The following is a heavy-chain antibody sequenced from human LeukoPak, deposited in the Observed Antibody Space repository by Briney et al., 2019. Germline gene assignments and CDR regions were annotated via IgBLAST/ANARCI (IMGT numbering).Heavy chain of an antibody. V-gene: IGHV4-39*01. Sequence: SETLSLTCTVSGGSISSSSYYWGWIRQPPGKWLEWIGNIYYTGSTFYNPSLKSRVTMSIDTSKNQFSLNLSSVTAADTALYYCARLGGTYLTYWFFDLWAVAPWSLSPQ. CDR1: GGSISSSSYY. J-gene: IGHJ2*01. CDR3: ARLGGTYLTYWFFDL. CDR2: IYYTGST. D-gene: IGHD1-26*01.